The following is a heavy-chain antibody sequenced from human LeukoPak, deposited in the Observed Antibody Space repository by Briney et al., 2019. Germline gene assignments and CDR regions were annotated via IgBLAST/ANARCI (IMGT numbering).Heavy chain of an antibody. J-gene: IGHJ4*02. Sequence: AASVKVSCKASEYTFTKYAINWVRQAPGQRLEWMGWIDAGNGKTKYSQNFQGRVTITRDTSAITAYKELSSLRSEDTAVYYGARGHWERGGWYYYDYWGQGTVVIVSA. V-gene: IGHV1-3*01. CDR1: EYTFTKYA. CDR3: ARGHWERGGWYYYDY. D-gene: IGHD6-19*01. CDR2: IDAGNGKT.